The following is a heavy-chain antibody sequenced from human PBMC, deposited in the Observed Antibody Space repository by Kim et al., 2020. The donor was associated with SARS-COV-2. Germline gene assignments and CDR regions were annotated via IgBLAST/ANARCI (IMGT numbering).Heavy chain of an antibody. CDR3: ARGRGIIAAAHFDY. D-gene: IGHD6-13*01. J-gene: IGHJ4*02. Sequence: NPSLKSRVTISVDTSKNQFSLKLSSVTAADTAVYYCARGRGIIAAAHFDYWGQGTLVTVSS. V-gene: IGHV4-34*01.